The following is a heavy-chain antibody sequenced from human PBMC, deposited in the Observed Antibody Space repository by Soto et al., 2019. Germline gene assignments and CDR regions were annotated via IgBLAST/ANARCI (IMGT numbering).Heavy chain of an antibody. CDR1: GGAFGTFA. V-gene: IGHV1-69*01. CDR3: ASQDPPRDRYCSSYSCYDGWFES. J-gene: IGHJ5*01. D-gene: IGHD2-2*01. Sequence: QVQLDQSGPEVKKSGSSVKVSCKASGGAFGTFAISWLRQAPGQGLEWMGGIIPIYGTPHYAQIFKGSVTVSADASTDTGCMEVTSLTSADTAVYYCASQDPPRDRYCSSYSCYDGWFESWGQGTLVTVST. CDR2: IIPIYGTP.